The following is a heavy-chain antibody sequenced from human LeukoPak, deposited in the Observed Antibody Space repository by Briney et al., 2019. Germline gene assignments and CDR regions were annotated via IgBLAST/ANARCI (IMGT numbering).Heavy chain of an antibody. J-gene: IGHJ6*03. V-gene: IGHV3-30*03. CDR3: ATNSRRPHQYYMDV. CDR1: GFTFSSYD. D-gene: IGHD1-14*01. CDR2: ISYDGGNK. Sequence: LGGSLRLSCAASGFTFSSYDMHWVRQAPGKGLEWVTLISYDGGNKYYGDSVKGRFTISRDNSKNTLYLQMTSLRLEDTAVYYCATNSRRPHQYYMDVWGKGTTVTVSS.